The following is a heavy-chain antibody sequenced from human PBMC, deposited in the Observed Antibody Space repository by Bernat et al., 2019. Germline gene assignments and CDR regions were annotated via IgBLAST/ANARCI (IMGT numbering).Heavy chain of an antibody. CDR2: IWYDGSNK. Sequence: QVQLVESGGGVVQPGRSLRLSCAASGFTFSSYGMHWVRQAPGKGLEWVAVIWYDGSNKYYDDSVKGRFTISRDNSKNTLYLQMNSLRAEDTAVYYCARDRTGGNSEAPAFDIWGQGTMVTVSS. J-gene: IGHJ3*02. CDR1: GFTFSSYG. V-gene: IGHV3-33*01. CDR3: ARDRTGGNSEAPAFDI. D-gene: IGHD4-23*01.